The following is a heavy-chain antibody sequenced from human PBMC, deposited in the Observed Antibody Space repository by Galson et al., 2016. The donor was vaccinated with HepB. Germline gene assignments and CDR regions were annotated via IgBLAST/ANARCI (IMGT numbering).Heavy chain of an antibody. CDR3: ARDADCGGDCYLNYFDY. Sequence: SLRLSCAASGFTFSDYYMSWIRQAPGKGLEWVSYISSSGYTIYYTESVKGRFTISRDNAKDSLFLQMNSLRAEDTAVYYCARDADCGGDCYLNYFDYWGQGALVTVSS. J-gene: IGHJ4*02. CDR1: GFTFSDYY. V-gene: IGHV3-11*01. CDR2: ISSSGYTI. D-gene: IGHD2-21*02.